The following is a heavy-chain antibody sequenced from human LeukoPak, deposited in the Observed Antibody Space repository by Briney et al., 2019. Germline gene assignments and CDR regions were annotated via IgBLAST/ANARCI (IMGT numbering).Heavy chain of an antibody. CDR2: ISTSDSYT. D-gene: IGHD6-13*01. CDR3: VKDRSSTWEY. Sequence: GGSLRLSCAASGFTFSSYAMSWVRLTPGKGLEWVSAISTSDSYTYYADSVKGRFTISRDNSKNTLYLQMSSLRAEDTAVYYCVKDRSSTWEYWGQGTLVTVSS. V-gene: IGHV3-23*01. CDR1: GFTFSSYA. J-gene: IGHJ4*02.